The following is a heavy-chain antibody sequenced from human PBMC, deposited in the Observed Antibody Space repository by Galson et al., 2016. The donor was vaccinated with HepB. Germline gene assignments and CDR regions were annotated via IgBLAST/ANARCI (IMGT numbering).Heavy chain of an antibody. CDR1: GFSLSTSGMC. V-gene: IGHV2-70*01. Sequence: PALVKPTQTLTLTCTFSGFSLSTSGMCVSWIRQPPGKALEWLALIDWAEDKYYSTSLKTRLTISKDTSTNQVVLTMTNMDPVDTATYYCARMKNYYYGMDVWGQGTTVTVSS. CDR3: ARMKNYYYGMDV. J-gene: IGHJ6*02. CDR2: IDWAEDK.